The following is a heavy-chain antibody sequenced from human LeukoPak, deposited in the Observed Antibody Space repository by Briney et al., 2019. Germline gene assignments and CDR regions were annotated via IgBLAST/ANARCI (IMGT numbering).Heavy chain of an antibody. V-gene: IGHV3-30-3*01. CDR3: ATSTIVDTAMVYGDY. D-gene: IGHD5-18*01. Sequence: GGSLRLSCAASGFTFSSYDMHWVRQAPGKGLEWVAVISYDGSNKYYADSVKGRFTISRDNSKNTLYLQMNSLRAEDTAVYYCATSTIVDTAMVYGDYWGQGTLVTVSS. J-gene: IGHJ4*02. CDR1: GFTFSSYD. CDR2: ISYDGSNK.